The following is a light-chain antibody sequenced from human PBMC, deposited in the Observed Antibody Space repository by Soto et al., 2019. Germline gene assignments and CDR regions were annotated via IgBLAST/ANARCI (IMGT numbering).Light chain of an antibody. Sequence: QSVLTQPASVSGSPGQSIAISCTGTSSDVGAYNSVSWYQQYPGKAPKLMIHDVSNRPSGVSDRFSGSKSGNTASLTISGLQAEDEADYYCSSYTSSRSYVFGRGTKVTVL. J-gene: IGLJ1*01. CDR2: DVS. V-gene: IGLV2-14*01. CDR3: SSYTSSRSYV. CDR1: SSDVGAYNS.